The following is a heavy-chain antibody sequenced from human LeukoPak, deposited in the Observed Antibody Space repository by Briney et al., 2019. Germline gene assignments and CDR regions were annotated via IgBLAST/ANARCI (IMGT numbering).Heavy chain of an antibody. V-gene: IGHV1-69*13. D-gene: IGHD6-13*01. CDR2: IIPIFGTA. CDR3: ARGPLAAAGDAFDI. CDR1: GGTFSSYA. J-gene: IGHJ3*02. Sequence: GASVKVSCKASGGTFSSYAISWVRQAPGQGLEWMGGIIPIFGTANYAQKFQGRVTITADESTSTAYMELSSLRSEDTAVYYCARGPLAAAGDAFDIWGQGTMDTVSS.